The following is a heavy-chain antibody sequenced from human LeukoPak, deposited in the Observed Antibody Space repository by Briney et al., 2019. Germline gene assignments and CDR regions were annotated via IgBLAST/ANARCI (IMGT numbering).Heavy chain of an antibody. CDR3: ARMKTDYDFWSGYQNYYFDY. CDR2: IDCDDDK. CDR1: GFSLSTSGMR. J-gene: IGHJ4*02. D-gene: IGHD3-3*01. V-gene: IGHV2-70*04. Sequence: SGPTLVNPTQTLTLTCTFSGFSLSTSGMRVSWIRQPPGKALEWLARIDCDDDKFYSTSLKTRLTISKDTSKNQVVLTMTNMDPVDTATYYCARMKTDYDFWSGYQNYYFDYWGQGTLVTVSS.